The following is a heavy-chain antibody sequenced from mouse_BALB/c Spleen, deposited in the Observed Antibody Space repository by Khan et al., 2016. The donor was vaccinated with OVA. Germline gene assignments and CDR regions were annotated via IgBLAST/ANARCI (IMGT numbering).Heavy chain of an antibody. D-gene: IGHD1-2*01. Sequence: QVRLQQSGTELARPGASVNLSCKASGYTFTDFYINWVKQRSGKGLEWIGEISPGSGDTYYTEKFRGKATLTADKSSSTAYMQLSSLTSEASAVDICARRNYFGYTFAYWGQGTLVTVSA. CDR1: GYTFTDFY. V-gene: IGHV1-77*01. CDR3: ARRNYFGYTFAY. CDR2: ISPGSGDT. J-gene: IGHJ3*01.